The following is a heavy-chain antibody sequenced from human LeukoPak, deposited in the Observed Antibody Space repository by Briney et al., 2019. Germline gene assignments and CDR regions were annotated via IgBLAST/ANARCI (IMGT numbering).Heavy chain of an antibody. CDR3: ARDREVVNYYYMDV. D-gene: IGHD2-21*01. CDR2: IRYDGSNK. V-gene: IGHV3-30*02. Sequence: PGGSLRLSCAASGFTFSSYGMHWVRQAPGKGLEWVAFIRYDGSNKYYADSVKGRFTISRDNAKNSLYLQMNNLRAEDTAIYYCARDREVVNYYYMDVWGKGTTVTVSS. J-gene: IGHJ6*03. CDR1: GFTFSSYG.